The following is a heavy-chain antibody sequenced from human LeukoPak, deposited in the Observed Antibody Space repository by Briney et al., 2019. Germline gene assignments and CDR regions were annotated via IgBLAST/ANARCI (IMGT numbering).Heavy chain of an antibody. J-gene: IGHJ4*02. Sequence: GGSLRLSCAASGFTFSSYSMNGVRQAAARGLEWVSYISSSSSTIYYADSVKGRFTISRANAKNSLYLQMNSLRAEDTAVYYCASSSAYWGQGTLVTVSS. V-gene: IGHV3-48*01. CDR2: ISSSSSTI. CDR3: ASSSAY. CDR1: GFTFSSYS.